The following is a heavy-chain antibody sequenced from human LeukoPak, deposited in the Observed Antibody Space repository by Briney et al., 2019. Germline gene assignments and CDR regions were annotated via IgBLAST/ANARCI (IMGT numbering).Heavy chain of an antibody. Sequence: MAWIGEINHSGRTNYNPSLKSRVTISVDTSKNQFSLKLSSVTAADTAVYYCARAQGGGIDYWGQGTLVTVSS. V-gene: IGHV4-34*01. J-gene: IGHJ4*02. CDR2: INHSGRT. CDR3: ARAQGGGIDY. D-gene: IGHD3-16*01.